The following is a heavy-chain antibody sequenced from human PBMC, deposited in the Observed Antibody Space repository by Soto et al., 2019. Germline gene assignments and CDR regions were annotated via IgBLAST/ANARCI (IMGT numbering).Heavy chain of an antibody. CDR1: GRSFSGYY. J-gene: IGHJ5*02. CDR2: INHSGST. CDR3: ARAPRYYDFWSGYPKPNWFDP. V-gene: IGHV4-34*01. Sequence: TLSLTCAVYGRSFSGYYWSWIRQPPGKGLEWIGEINHSGSTNYNPSLKSRVTISVDTSKNQFSLKLSSVTAADTAVYYCARAPRYYDFWSGYPKPNWFDPWGQGTLVTVSS. D-gene: IGHD3-3*01.